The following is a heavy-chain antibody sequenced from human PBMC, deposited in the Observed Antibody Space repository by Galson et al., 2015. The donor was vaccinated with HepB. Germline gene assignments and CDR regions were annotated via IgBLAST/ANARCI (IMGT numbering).Heavy chain of an antibody. V-gene: IGHV6-1*01. D-gene: IGHD2-2*01. Sequence: CAISGDSVSGHIVSWNWIRQSPSRGLEWLGRTYFRSKWYYDYAVSVKSRITINPDTSENQFSLQLHSVTPEDTAVYYCAGAGYCRGTYCFFAYWGQGTLVTVSS. CDR2: TYFRSKWYY. J-gene: IGHJ4*02. CDR1: GDSVSGHIVS. CDR3: AGAGYCRGTYCFFAY.